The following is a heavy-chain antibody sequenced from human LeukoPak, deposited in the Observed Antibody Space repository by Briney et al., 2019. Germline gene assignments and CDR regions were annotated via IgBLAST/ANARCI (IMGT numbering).Heavy chain of an antibody. J-gene: IGHJ6*02. D-gene: IGHD3-3*01. Sequence: SVKVSCKASGGTFSSYAISWVRQAPGQGLEWMGRIIPIFGIANYAQKFQGRVTITADKSTSTAYMELSSLRSEDTAVYYCATEGSTISYGMDVWGQGTTVAVSS. CDR1: GGTFSSYA. CDR2: IIPIFGIA. V-gene: IGHV1-69*04. CDR3: ATEGSTISYGMDV.